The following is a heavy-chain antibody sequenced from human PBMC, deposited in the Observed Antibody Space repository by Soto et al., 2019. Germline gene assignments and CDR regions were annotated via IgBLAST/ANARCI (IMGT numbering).Heavy chain of an antibody. D-gene: IGHD3-10*01. CDR1: GYTFTSYD. V-gene: IGHV1-8*01. CDR3: ARTPSTMVRGVIGPLRTYGFDP. J-gene: IGHJ5*02. Sequence: ASVKVSCKASGYTFTSYDINWVRQATGQGLEWMGWMNPNSGNTGYAQKFQGRVTMTRNTSISTAYMELSSLRSEDTAVYYCARTPSTMVRGVIGPLRTYGFDPWGQGTLVTVSS. CDR2: MNPNSGNT.